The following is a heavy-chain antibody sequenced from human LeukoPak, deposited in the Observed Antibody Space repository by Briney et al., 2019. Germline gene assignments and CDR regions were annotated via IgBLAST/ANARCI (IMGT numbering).Heavy chain of an antibody. CDR1: RFTFSNYA. CDR3: AKDLGGVDSSGWYPYYFDY. J-gene: IGHJ4*02. D-gene: IGHD6-19*01. Sequence: GGSLRLSCAASRFTFSNYAMSWVRQAPGKGLEWVSVIGGTADSAFYADSVKGRFTISRDNSKNTLYLQMNSLRAEDTAVYYCAKDLGGVDSSGWYPYYFDYWGQGTLVTVSS. CDR2: IGGTADSA. V-gene: IGHV3-23*01.